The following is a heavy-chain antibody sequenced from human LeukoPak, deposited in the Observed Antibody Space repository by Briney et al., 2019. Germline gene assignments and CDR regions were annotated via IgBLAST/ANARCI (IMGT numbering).Heavy chain of an antibody. V-gene: IGHV4-39*01. CDR1: GGSLTSSNEY. Sequence: SDTQSLTCSVVGGSLTSSNEYWGWIRQPPGKGLEWIGSIYYSGRTYYNPTLKSRATISVDTSKTQFSLKLSSVTAADTAVYYCARPDQRGYNYDYSAFDIWGQGTMVTVSS. J-gene: IGHJ3*02. CDR3: ARPDQRGYNYDYSAFDI. D-gene: IGHD5-18*01. CDR2: IYYSGRT.